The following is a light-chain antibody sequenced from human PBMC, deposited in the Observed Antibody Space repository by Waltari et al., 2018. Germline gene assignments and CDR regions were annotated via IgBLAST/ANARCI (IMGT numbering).Light chain of an antibody. J-gene: IGLJ2*01. CDR1: SSDVGAYNY. CDR2: GVS. V-gene: IGLV2-14*01. Sequence: QSAPTQPPSVSGSPGQSVTISCTGTSSDVGAYNYVSWYQQHPGKAPKPMIYGVSNRPSGVSDRFYGSKSGNTASLTISGLQAEDDGDYYCFSYTTSSTWVFGGGTRLTVL. CDR3: FSYTTSSTWV.